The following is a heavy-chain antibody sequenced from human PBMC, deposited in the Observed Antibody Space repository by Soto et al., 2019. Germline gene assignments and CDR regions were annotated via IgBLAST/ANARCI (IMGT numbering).Heavy chain of an antibody. CDR2: IYHSGST. CDR3: ARGGEDKWLAFDF. CDR1: SGSLNSTNW. D-gene: IGHD6-19*01. J-gene: IGHJ4*02. Sequence: LSETLSLTCAVSSGSLNSTNWWSWVRQPPGKGLEWIGEIYHSGSTNYNPSLKSRVTISVAESANHFSLTLTSVTAADTAVYYCARGGEDKWLAFDFRGQGTLVTVS. V-gene: IGHV4-4*02.